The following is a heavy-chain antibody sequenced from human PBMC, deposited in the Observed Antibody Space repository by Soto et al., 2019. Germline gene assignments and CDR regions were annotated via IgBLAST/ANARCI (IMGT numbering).Heavy chain of an antibody. D-gene: IGHD3-3*01. Sequence: SETLSLTCTVSGGSISSYYWSWIRQPPGKGLEWIGYIYYSGSTNYNPSLKSRVTISVDTSKNQFSLKLSSVTAADTAVYYCARLGLRFGYYFDYWGQGIQVTVSS. CDR2: IYYSGST. CDR3: ARLGLRFGYYFDY. CDR1: GGSISSYY. J-gene: IGHJ4*02. V-gene: IGHV4-59*08.